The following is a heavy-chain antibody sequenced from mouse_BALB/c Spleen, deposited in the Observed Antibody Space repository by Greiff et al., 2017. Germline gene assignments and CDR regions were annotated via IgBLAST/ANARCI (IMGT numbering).Heavy chain of an antibody. D-gene: IGHD2-10*02. CDR1: GFTFSSYT. CDR2: ISSGGSYT. Sequence: EVKLMESGGGLVKPGGSLKLSCAASGFTFSSYTMSWVRQTPEKRLEWVATISSGGSYTYYPDSVKGRFTISRDNAKNTLYLQMSSLKSEDTAMYYCTRSQYGNYFDYWGQGTTLTVSS. J-gene: IGHJ2*01. CDR3: TRSQYGNYFDY. V-gene: IGHV5-6-4*01.